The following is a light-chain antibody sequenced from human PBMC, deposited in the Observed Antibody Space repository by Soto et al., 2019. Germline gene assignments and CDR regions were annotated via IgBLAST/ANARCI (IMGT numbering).Light chain of an antibody. CDR3: QQYNNWPRT. CDR1: QSVSSN. Sequence: EIVITQSPATLSVSPGERATLSYRASQSVSSNIAWYQQKPGQAPRLLIYRASTRATGIPARFSGSGSGTEFTLTISSLQSEDFAVYYCQQYNNWPRTFGQGTKV. V-gene: IGKV3-15*01. J-gene: IGKJ1*01. CDR2: RAS.